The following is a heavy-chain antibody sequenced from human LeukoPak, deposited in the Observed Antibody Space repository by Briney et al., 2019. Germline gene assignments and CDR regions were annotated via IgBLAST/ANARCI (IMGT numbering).Heavy chain of an antibody. CDR3: ARLDAFDI. J-gene: IGHJ3*02. V-gene: IGHV1-69*05. CDR2: IIPIFGTA. Sequence: GASVKVSCKASGYTFTSYGISWVRQAPGQGLEWMGGIIPIFGTANYAQKFQGRVTITTDESTSTAYMDLLRSEDTAVYYCARLDAFDIWGQGTMVTVSS. CDR1: GYTFTSYG.